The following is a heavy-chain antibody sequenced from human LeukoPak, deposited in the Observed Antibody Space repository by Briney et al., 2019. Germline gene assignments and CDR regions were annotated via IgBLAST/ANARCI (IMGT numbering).Heavy chain of an antibody. CDR2: IYYSGST. Sequence: SETLSLTCAVYGVSFSGYYWSWLRQPPGKGLEWIGSIYYSGSTYYNPSLKSRVTISVDTSRNQFSLKLSSVTAADTAVYYCASQYYYGSGSGGWFDPWGQGTLVTVSS. CDR1: GVSFSGYY. J-gene: IGHJ5*02. CDR3: ASQYYYGSGSGGWFDP. D-gene: IGHD3-10*01. V-gene: IGHV4-34*01.